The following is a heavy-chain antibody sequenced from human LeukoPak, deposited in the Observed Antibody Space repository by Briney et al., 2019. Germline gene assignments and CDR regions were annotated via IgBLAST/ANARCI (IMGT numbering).Heavy chain of an antibody. Sequence: GGSLRLSCAASGFTFRSYWMTWVRQAPGKGLEWVANINHDGSEKNYVESVKGRFTISRDNSKNTLHLQMNSLRAEDTAVYYCAKRASGSGTSLYHFDYWGQGALVTVSS. CDR1: GFTFRSYW. J-gene: IGHJ4*02. D-gene: IGHD3-10*01. V-gene: IGHV3-7*05. CDR3: AKRASGSGTSLYHFDY. CDR2: INHDGSEK.